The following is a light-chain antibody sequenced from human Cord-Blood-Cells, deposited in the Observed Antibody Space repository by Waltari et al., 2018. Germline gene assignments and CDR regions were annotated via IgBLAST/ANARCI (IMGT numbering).Light chain of an antibody. CDR3: QQYNNWPRT. J-gene: IGKJ1*01. Sequence: DIVMPQSPATLSVSPGERATLPCRASQSVRSNLAWYKQKPGQTPRLLINGASTRATGIPARFSGSGSGTEFTLTISSLQAEEFAVYYCQQYNNWPRTFGQGTKVDIK. CDR1: QSVRSN. V-gene: IGKV3-15*01. CDR2: GAS.